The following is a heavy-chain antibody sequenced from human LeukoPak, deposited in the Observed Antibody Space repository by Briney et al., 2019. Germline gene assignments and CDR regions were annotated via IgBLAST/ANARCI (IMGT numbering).Heavy chain of an antibody. Sequence: ASVKVSCKASGYTFTSYAMNWVRQAPGQGLEWMGWINTNTGNPTYAQGFTGRFFFSLDTSVSTAYLQISSLKAEDTAVYYCARDWSPYYYDSSGYGAFDIWGQGTMVTVSS. CDR2: INTNTGNP. CDR3: ARDWSPYYYDSSGYGAFDI. J-gene: IGHJ3*02. V-gene: IGHV7-4-1*02. D-gene: IGHD3-22*01. CDR1: GYTFTSYA.